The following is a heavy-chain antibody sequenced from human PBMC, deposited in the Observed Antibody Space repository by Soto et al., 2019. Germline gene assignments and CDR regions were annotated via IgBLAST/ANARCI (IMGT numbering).Heavy chain of an antibody. J-gene: IGHJ4*02. CDR3: ARAHYGDYDY. CDR1: GGSFSGYY. V-gene: IGHV4-34*01. CDR2: INHSGST. D-gene: IGHD4-17*01. Sequence: QVQLQQWGAGLLKPSETLSLTCAVYGGSFSGYYWSWIRQPPGKGLEWIGEINHSGSTNYNPSLKSRVTKSVDTSKNQFSLKLSSVTAADTAVYYCARAHYGDYDYWGQGTLVTVSS.